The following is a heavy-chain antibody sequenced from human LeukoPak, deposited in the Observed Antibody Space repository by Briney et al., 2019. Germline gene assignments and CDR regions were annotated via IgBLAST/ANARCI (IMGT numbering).Heavy chain of an antibody. D-gene: IGHD5-12*01. CDR2: ISIISSTI. CDR1: GFTFSSYH. J-gene: IGHJ4*02. V-gene: IGHV3-48*01. CDR3: ARTYERDLDS. Sequence: GGSLRLSCAASGFTFSSYHMNWLRQAPGKGLEWVSYISIISSTIYYADSVKGRFTISRDDTKNSVYLQMNSLRAEDTAVYYCARTYERDLDSWGEGTLVTVSS.